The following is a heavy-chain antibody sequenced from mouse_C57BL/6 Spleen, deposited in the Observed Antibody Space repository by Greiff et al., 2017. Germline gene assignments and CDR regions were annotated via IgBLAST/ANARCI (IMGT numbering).Heavy chain of an antibody. D-gene: IGHD3-1*01. V-gene: IGHV1-26*01. CDR3: ARKKEQLYYAMDY. Sequence: EVQLQQSGPELVKPGASVKISCKASGYTFTDYYMNWVKQSHGKSLEWIGDINPNNGGTSYNQKFKGKATLTVDKSSSTAYMELRSLTSEDSAVYYCARKKEQLYYAMDYWGQGTSVTVSS. CDR2: INPNNGGT. CDR1: GYTFTDYY. J-gene: IGHJ4*01.